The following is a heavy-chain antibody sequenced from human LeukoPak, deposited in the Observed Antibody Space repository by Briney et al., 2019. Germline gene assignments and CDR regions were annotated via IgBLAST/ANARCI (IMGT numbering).Heavy chain of an antibody. J-gene: IGHJ4*02. CDR3: ARRAALDY. Sequence: GGSLRLSCAASGFTFSSYSMNWVRQAPGKGLEWVSYISSSSSTIYYADSVKGRFTISRDNAKNPLYLQMNSLRAEDTAVYYCARRAALDYWGQGTLVTVSS. CDR1: GFTFSSYS. V-gene: IGHV3-48*04. D-gene: IGHD2-15*01. CDR2: ISSSSSTI.